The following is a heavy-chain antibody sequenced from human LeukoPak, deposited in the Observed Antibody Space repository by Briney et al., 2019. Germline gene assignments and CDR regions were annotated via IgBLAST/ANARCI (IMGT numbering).Heavy chain of an antibody. CDR2: IKQDGSEK. J-gene: IGHJ4*02. Sequence: GGSLRLSCAASEFTFSSFWMSWVRQAPGKGLECVAHIKQDGSEKYYVDSVRGRFTISRDNAKNTLYLQMNSLRAEDTAVYYCARLGARQMLEYWGQGTLVTVSS. CDR1: EFTFSSFW. D-gene: IGHD4-17*01. V-gene: IGHV3-7*01. CDR3: ARLGARQMLEY.